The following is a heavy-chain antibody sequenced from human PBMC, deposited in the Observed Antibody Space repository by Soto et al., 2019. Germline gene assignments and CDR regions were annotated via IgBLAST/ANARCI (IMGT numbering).Heavy chain of an antibody. J-gene: IGHJ4*02. CDR1: GFTFSSYW. Sequence: GGSLRLSCAASGFTFSSYWMSWVRQAPGKGLEWVSAIRRSGGGTYYADSVKGRFTISRDNAKNTLYLQMNSLRAEDTAVYYCAKRIPDSIIAAAGFDYWGQGTLVTVS. CDR2: IRRSGGGT. D-gene: IGHD6-13*01. CDR3: AKRIPDSIIAAAGFDY. V-gene: IGHV3-23*01.